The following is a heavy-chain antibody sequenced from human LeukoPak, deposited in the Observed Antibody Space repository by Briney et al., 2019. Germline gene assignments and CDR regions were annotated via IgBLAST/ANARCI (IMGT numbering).Heavy chain of an antibody. V-gene: IGHV4-38-2*02. Sequence: SETLSLTCTVSGYSISSGYYWGWIRQPPGKGLEWIGSIYHSGSTYYNPSLKSRVTISVDTSKNQFSLKLSSVTAADTAVYYCARGPIAAADYWGQGTLVTVSS. CDR3: ARGPIAAADY. D-gene: IGHD6-13*01. CDR2: IYHSGST. CDR1: GYSISSGYY. J-gene: IGHJ4*02.